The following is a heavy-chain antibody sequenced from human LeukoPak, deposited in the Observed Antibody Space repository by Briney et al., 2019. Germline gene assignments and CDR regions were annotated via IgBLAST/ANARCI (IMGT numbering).Heavy chain of an antibody. J-gene: IGHJ6*03. CDR1: GYTFTSYG. D-gene: IGHD1-26*01. CDR3: ARWLGASPAAGYYYYMDV. CDR2: ISAYNGNT. V-gene: IGHV1-18*01. Sequence: ASVKVSCKASGYTFTSYGISWVRQAPGQGLEWMGWISAYNGNTNYAQKLQGRVTMTTDTSTSTAYMELRSLRSDDTAVYYCARWLGASPAAGYYYYMDVWGKGTTVTISS.